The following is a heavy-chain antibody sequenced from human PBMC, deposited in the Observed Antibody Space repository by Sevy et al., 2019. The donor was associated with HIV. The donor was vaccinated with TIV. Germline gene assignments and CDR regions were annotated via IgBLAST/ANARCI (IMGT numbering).Heavy chain of an antibody. Sequence: GGSLRLSCAASGFTFTTHAMHWVRQAPGKGLEWVALIWDNGDSEYYADSVKGRFTISRDQSKSTVYLQMNSLRDDDTAVYFCARESTPGHYGSGSFDYWGQGTLVTVSS. CDR3: ARESTPGHYGSGSFDY. V-gene: IGHV3-33*01. J-gene: IGHJ4*02. CDR1: GFTFTTHA. D-gene: IGHD3-10*01. CDR2: IWDNGDSE.